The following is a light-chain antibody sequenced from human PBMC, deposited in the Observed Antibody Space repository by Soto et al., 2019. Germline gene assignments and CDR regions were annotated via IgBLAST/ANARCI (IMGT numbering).Light chain of an antibody. CDR2: GAS. CDR1: QSVSSSY. CDR3: QQYGRSLWT. V-gene: IGKV3-20*01. Sequence: EIVLTQSPGTLSLSPGERATLSCRASQSVSSSYLAWYQQKPGQAPRLLISGASGRATGIPVRFSSGGSETDFTLTISSLEPEDFAVYYCQQYGRSLWTFGQGTKVDIK. J-gene: IGKJ1*01.